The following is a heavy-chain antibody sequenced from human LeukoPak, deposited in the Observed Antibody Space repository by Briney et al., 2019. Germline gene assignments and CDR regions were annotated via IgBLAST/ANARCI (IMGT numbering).Heavy chain of an antibody. Sequence: PSETLSLTCTVSGGSITSSSHYWGWIRQPPGKGLEWIGSIYYSGDTYYNPSLKSRVTISVDTSRSQFSLSLSSMTAADTAVYYCARLTSYCSSTSCYGILRYYMDVWGKGTTVTVSS. CDR3: ARLTSYCSSTSCYGILRYYMDV. J-gene: IGHJ6*03. V-gene: IGHV4-39*01. CDR2: IYYSGDT. D-gene: IGHD2-2*01. CDR1: GGSITSSSHY.